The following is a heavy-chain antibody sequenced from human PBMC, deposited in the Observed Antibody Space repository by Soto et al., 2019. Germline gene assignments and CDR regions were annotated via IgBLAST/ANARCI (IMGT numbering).Heavy chain of an antibody. J-gene: IGHJ5*02. CDR2: LFTNGGA. Sequence: EVQLVESGGGLVQPGGSLRLSCAASGFTVSSNYMTWFRQAPGKGLECVSVLFTNGGALYADSVKGRFTISRDNSKNTLFLQMNFLRADDTAVYYCARDQGVPVSAWGQGTLVTVAS. CDR1: GFTVSSNY. V-gene: IGHV3-66*01. D-gene: IGHD6-19*01. CDR3: ARDQGVPVSA.